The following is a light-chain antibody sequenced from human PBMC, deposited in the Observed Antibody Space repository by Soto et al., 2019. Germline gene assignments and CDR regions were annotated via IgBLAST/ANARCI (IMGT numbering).Light chain of an antibody. V-gene: IGKV3-15*01. CDR2: GAS. CDR1: QSVNSN. Sequence: ETVMTQSPATLSVSPGERATLSCRASQSVNSNLAWYQQKLGQAPRVLIYGASTRATGIPDRFSGSGSGTEFIINIRNLQSEDFAVYYCQEYNTWPWTFGQGTKVEIK. J-gene: IGKJ1*01. CDR3: QEYNTWPWT.